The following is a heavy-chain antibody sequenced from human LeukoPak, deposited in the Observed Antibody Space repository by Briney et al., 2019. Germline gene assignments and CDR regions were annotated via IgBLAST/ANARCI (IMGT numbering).Heavy chain of an antibody. D-gene: IGHD3-3*01. J-gene: IGHJ4*02. CDR3: ATLDFWKGNYFDY. CDR1: GYTFTSYG. CDR2: FDPEDGET. V-gene: IGHV1-24*01. Sequence: GASVKVSCKASGYTFTSYGISWVRQAPGKGLEWMGGFDPEDGETIYAQKFQGRVTMTEDTSTDTAYMELSSLRSEDTAVYYCATLDFWKGNYFDYWGQGTLVTVSS.